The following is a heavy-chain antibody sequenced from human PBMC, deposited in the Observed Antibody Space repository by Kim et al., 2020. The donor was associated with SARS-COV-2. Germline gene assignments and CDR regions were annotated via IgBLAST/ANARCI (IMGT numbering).Heavy chain of an antibody. J-gene: IGHJ2*01. CDR2: VYYSGNT. Sequence: SETLSLTCTVSGGSISTRNYYWGWIRQPPGKGLEWIGSVYYSGNTYFNPSLKSRVNISVDTSKNQFSLKVISVTAADTALYYCARQDYSSDWDLLSYFDPWGRGTLVSVST. D-gene: IGHD6-25*01. V-gene: IGHV4-39*01. CDR3: ARQDYSSDWDLLSYFDP. CDR1: GGSISTRNYY.